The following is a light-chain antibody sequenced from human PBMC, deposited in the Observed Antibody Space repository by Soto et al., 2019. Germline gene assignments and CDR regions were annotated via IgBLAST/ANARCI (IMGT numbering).Light chain of an antibody. CDR1: NSDVGGYNY. Sequence: QSALTQPASVSGSPGQSITISCTGTNSDVGGYNYLSWYQQHPGKAPELMIYEVSHRPSGVSNRFSGSKSDNTASLTISGLQAEDEADYYCSSYTSISALYVFGTGTKVTVL. V-gene: IGLV2-14*01. J-gene: IGLJ1*01. CDR2: EVS. CDR3: SSYTSISALYV.